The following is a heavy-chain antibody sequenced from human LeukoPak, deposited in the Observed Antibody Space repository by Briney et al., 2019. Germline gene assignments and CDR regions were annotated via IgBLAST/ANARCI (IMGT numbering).Heavy chain of an antibody. CDR1: GFTFGDYA. CDR3: AKSPYDSSGYFRGYFDY. Sequence: GGSLRLSCTTSGFTFGDYAMSWFRQAPGKGLEWITFIRAKAYGGTTEYAASVKGRFTISRDDSKSIAYQQMNSLRTEDTAVYYCAKSPYDSSGYFRGYFDYWGQGTLVTVSS. V-gene: IGHV3-49*03. CDR2: IRAKAYGGTT. J-gene: IGHJ4*02. D-gene: IGHD3-22*01.